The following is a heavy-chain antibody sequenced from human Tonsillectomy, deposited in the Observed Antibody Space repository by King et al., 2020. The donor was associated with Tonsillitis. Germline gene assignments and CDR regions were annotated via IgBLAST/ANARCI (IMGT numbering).Heavy chain of an antibody. CDR3: ATNRQENLRGFDWFDP. V-gene: IGHV1-18*01. CDR2: ISAYNGNT. Sequence: QLVQSGAEVKKPGASVKVSCKASGDTFTSYGITWVRQAPGQGLEWMGWISAYNGNTNFAQNLQGRVTMTTDTSTNTAYMELRSLRSDDTAVYYCATNRQENLRGFDWFDPWGQGTLVTVSS. CDR1: GDTFTSYG. D-gene: IGHD1-14*01. J-gene: IGHJ5*02.